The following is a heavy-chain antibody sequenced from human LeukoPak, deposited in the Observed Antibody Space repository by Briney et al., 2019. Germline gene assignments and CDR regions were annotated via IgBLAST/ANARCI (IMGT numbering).Heavy chain of an antibody. CDR3: ASDRDYGGNSYLLDY. V-gene: IGHV1-2*02. J-gene: IGHJ4*02. CDR1: GYTFTGYY. CDR2: INPNSGGT. Sequence: ASVKVSCKASGYTFTGYYIHWVRQAPGQGLEWMGWINPNSGGTNYAQKFQGRVTMTRDTSISTAYMELNRPISDDTAVYYCASDRDYGGNSYLLDYWGQGTLVTVSS. D-gene: IGHD4-23*01.